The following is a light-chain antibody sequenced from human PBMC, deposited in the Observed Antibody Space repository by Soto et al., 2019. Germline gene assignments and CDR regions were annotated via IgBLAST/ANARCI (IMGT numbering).Light chain of an antibody. CDR1: SSNIGKNY. J-gene: IGLJ1*01. CDR3: GTWDSSLSAYV. Sequence: QSVLTQPPSVSAAPGQKVTISCSGSSSNIGKNYVSWYQQLPGTAPKLLIYENNKRPSGIPDRFSGSKSGTSATLGITGLQAGDEADYYCGTWDSSLSAYVFGTGTKVTVL. CDR2: ENN. V-gene: IGLV1-51*02.